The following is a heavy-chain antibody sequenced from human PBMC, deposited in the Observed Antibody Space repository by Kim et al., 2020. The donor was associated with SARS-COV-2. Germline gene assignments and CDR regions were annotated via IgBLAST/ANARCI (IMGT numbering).Heavy chain of an antibody. CDR1: GYTFTSYG. D-gene: IGHD2-15*01. CDR2: ISAYNGNT. Sequence: ASVKVSCKASGYTFTSYGISWVRQAPGQGLEWMGWISAYNGNTNYAQKLQGRVTMTTDTSTSTAYMELRSLGSDDTAVYYCARGRCSGGSCRTYYYYYYYGMDVWGQGTTVTVSS. J-gene: IGHJ6*02. CDR3: ARGRCSGGSCRTYYYYYYYGMDV. V-gene: IGHV1-18*04.